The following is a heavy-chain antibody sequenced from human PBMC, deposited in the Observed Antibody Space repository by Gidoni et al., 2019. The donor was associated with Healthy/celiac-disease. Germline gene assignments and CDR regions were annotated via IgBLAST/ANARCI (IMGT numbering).Heavy chain of an antibody. Sequence: QLQLQESGPGLVKPSETLSLTCTVSGGSISSSSYYWGWIRQPPGKGLEWIGSIYYSGSTYYNPSLKSRVTISVDTSKNQFSLKLSSVTAADTAVYYCARLLPRKNFDYWGQGTLVTVSS. CDR2: IYYSGST. J-gene: IGHJ4*02. D-gene: IGHD2-2*01. V-gene: IGHV4-39*01. CDR3: ARLLPRKNFDY. CDR1: GGSISSSSYY.